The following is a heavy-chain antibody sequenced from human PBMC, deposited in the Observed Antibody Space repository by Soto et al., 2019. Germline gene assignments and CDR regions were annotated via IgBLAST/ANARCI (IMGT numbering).Heavy chain of an antibody. J-gene: IGHJ4*02. CDR3: ARDGETAAGSGVFDY. Sequence: SVKVSCTSSSYTFTIYVIGGLRQAPGQGLEWMGWISAYNGNTNYAQKLQGRVTMTTDTSTSTAYMELRSLRSDDTAVYYCARDGETAAGSGVFDYWGQGTLVTVSS. CDR2: ISAYNGNT. CDR1: SYTFTIYV. D-gene: IGHD6-13*01. V-gene: IGHV1-18*01.